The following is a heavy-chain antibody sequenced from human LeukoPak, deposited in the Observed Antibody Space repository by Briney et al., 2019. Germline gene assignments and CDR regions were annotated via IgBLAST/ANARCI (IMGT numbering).Heavy chain of an antibody. J-gene: IGHJ4*02. CDR1: GFTFSNYG. CDR2: ILHDGSNK. CDR3: ANNFDY. V-gene: IGHV3-33*06. Sequence: GGSLRLSCAASGFTFSNYGMHWVRQAPGKGLEWVAVILHDGSNKYYADSVKGRFTISRDNSKNTLYLQMNSLRAEDTAVDYCANNFDYWGQGTLVTVSS.